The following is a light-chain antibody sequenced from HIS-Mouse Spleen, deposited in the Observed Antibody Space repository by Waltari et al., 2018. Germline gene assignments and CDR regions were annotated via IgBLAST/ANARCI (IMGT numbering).Light chain of an antibody. CDR3: AAWDDSLSGYV. Sequence: QSVLTQPPSASGTPGPRVTISCSGSSSNIGSNYVYWYQQLPGTAPKLLVYRNKRRPSGVPDRVSGSKSGTAASLAISGLRSEDEADYYCAAWDDSLSGYVFGTGTKVTVL. V-gene: IGLV1-47*01. CDR1: SSNIGSNY. CDR2: RNK. J-gene: IGLJ1*01.